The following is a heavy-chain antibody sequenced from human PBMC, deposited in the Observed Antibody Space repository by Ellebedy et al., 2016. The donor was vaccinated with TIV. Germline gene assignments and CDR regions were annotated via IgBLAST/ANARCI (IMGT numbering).Heavy chain of an antibody. J-gene: IGHJ4*02. CDR1: GFTFDDYA. Sequence: GGSLRLSXAASGFTFDDYAMHWVRQAPGKGLEWVSGISWNSGSIGYADSVKGRFTISRDNAKNSLYLQMNSLRAEDAALYYCAKGAGNIAVAGTYFDYWGQGTLVTVSS. D-gene: IGHD6-19*01. CDR2: ISWNSGSI. CDR3: AKGAGNIAVAGTYFDY. V-gene: IGHV3-9*01.